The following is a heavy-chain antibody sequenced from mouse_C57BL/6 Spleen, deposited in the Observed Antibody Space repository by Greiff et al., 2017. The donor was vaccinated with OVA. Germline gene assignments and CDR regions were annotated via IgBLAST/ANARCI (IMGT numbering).Heavy chain of an antibody. V-gene: IGHV1-82*01. CDR3: AKGDDNWYFDV. CDR2: IYPGAGDT. Sequence: LVESGPELVKPGASVKISCKASGYAFSSSWMNWVKQRPGKGLEWIGRIYPGAGDTNYNGKFKGKATLTADISSCTAYMQLSSLTSEDSAVYFCAKGDDNWYFDVWGTGTTVTVSS. CDR1: GYAFSSSW. J-gene: IGHJ1*03. D-gene: IGHD2-13*01.